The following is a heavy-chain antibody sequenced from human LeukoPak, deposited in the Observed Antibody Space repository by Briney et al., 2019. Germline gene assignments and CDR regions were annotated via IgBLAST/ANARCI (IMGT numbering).Heavy chain of an antibody. D-gene: IGHD4-17*01. V-gene: IGHV3-30-3*01. CDR1: GFTFSSYD. J-gene: IGHJ3*02. CDR3: ARAGDGDQVDAFDI. Sequence: GVSLRLSCAASGFTFSSYDMHWVRQAPGKGLEWVAVISYDGSNKYYADSVKGRFTISRDNSKNTLYLQMNSLRAEDTAVYYCARAGDGDQVDAFDIWGQGTMVTVSS. CDR2: ISYDGSNK.